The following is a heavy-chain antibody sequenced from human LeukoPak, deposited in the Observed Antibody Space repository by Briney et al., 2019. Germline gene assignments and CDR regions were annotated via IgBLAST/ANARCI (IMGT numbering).Heavy chain of an antibody. CDR3: ARASIRGDDY. J-gene: IGHJ4*02. CDR1: GGSFSGYY. Sequence: SETLSLTCAVYGGSFSGYYWSWIRQPPGKGLEWIGEINHSGSTNYNPSLKGRVTISVDTSKNQFSLKLSSVTAADTAVYYCARASIRGDDYWGQGTLVTVSS. D-gene: IGHD3-10*01. CDR2: INHSGST. V-gene: IGHV4-34*01.